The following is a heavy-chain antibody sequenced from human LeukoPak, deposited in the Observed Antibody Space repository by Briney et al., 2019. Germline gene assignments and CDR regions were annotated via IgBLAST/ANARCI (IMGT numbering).Heavy chain of an antibody. Sequence: SETLSLTCTVSGGSISSSSYYWGWIRQHPGKGLEWIGYIYYSGSTYYNPSLKSRVTISVDTSKNQFSLKLSSVTAADTAVYYCARSQCSGGSCYGSPYFDYWGQGTLVTVSS. V-gene: IGHV4-31*03. D-gene: IGHD2-15*01. CDR2: IYYSGST. CDR1: GGSISSSSYY. CDR3: ARSQCSGGSCYGSPYFDY. J-gene: IGHJ4*02.